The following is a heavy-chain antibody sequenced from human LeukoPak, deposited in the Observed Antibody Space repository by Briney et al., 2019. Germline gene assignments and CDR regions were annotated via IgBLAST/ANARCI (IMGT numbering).Heavy chain of an antibody. CDR1: GGSFSGYY. Sequence: SETLSLTCAVYGGSFSGYYWSWIRQPPGKGLEWIGEIYHSGGTNYNPSLKSRVTISIDTSKNQFSLRLTSVTAADTAVYYCARDLDTTVTMKGKDVWGKGTTVTVSS. D-gene: IGHD4-17*01. CDR2: IYHSGGT. V-gene: IGHV4-34*01. CDR3: ARDLDTTVTMKGKDV. J-gene: IGHJ6*04.